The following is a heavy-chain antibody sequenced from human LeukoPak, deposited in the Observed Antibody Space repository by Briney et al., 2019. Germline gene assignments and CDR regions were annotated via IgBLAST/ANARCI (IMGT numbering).Heavy chain of an antibody. J-gene: IGHJ4*02. CDR1: GYSISSGYY. CDR3: AREEWELSPFDY. Sequence: SETLSLTCTVSGYSISSGYYWGWIRQPPGKGLEWIGSIYHSGSTYYNPSLKSRVTISVDTSKNQFSLKLSSVTAADTAVYYCAREEWELSPFDYWGQGTLVTVSS. CDR2: IYHSGST. D-gene: IGHD1-26*01. V-gene: IGHV4-38-2*02.